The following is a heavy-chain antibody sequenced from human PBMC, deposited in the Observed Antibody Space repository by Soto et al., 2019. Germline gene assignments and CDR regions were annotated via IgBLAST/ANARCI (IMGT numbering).Heavy chain of an antibody. CDR1: GYTFTSYG. J-gene: IGHJ6*03. Sequence: ASVKVSCKASGYTFTSYGISWVRQAPGQGLEWMGWISAYNGNTNYAQKLQGRVTMTTDTSTSTAYMELRSLRSDDTAVYYCARERANHTYYYYYMDVWGKGTTVTVSS. D-gene: IGHD5-12*01. CDR3: ARERANHTYYYYYMDV. CDR2: ISAYNGNT. V-gene: IGHV1-18*01.